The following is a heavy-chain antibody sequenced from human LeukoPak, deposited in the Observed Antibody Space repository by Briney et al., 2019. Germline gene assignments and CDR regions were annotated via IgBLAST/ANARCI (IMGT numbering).Heavy chain of an antibody. CDR3: ARDQWWEFIAVAITSYFDC. V-gene: IGHV3-66*01. CDR2: IYSGGST. D-gene: IGHD6-19*01. J-gene: IGHJ4*02. CDR1: GFTVSSNY. Sequence: GGSLRLSCAASGFTVSSNYMSWVRQAPGKGLEWVSVIYSGGSTYYADSVKGRFTISRDNSKNTLYLQMNSLRAEDTAVYYCARDQWWEFIAVAITSYFDCWGLGTLVTVSS.